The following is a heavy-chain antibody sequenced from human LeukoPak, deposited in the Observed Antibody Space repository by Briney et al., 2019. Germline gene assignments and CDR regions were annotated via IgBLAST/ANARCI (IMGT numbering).Heavy chain of an antibody. J-gene: IGHJ5*02. CDR1: GFTFSSYA. V-gene: IGHV3-23*01. Sequence: GGSLRLSCAASGFTFSSYAMSWVRQAPGKGLEWVSAISGSGGSTYYADSVKGQFTISRDNSKNTLYLQMNSLRAEDTAVYYCAVNPDYYDSSGYPWGQGTLVTVSS. D-gene: IGHD3-22*01. CDR3: AVNPDYYDSSGYP. CDR2: ISGSGGST.